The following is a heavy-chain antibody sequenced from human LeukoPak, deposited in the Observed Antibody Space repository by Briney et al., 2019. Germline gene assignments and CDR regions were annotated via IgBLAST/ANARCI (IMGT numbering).Heavy chain of an antibody. V-gene: IGHV3-21*01. Sequence: NPGGSLRLSCAASGFTFSNYNMNWVRQAPGKGLEWVSSITSTSSYIYYADSVRGRFTISRDNAKNSLYLQMNSLRAEDTALYFCARDPYSGSYGNYYYYYMDVWGKGTTVTISS. CDR3: ARDPYSGSYGNYYYYYMDV. J-gene: IGHJ6*03. D-gene: IGHD1-26*01. CDR1: GFTFSNYN. CDR2: ITSTSSYI.